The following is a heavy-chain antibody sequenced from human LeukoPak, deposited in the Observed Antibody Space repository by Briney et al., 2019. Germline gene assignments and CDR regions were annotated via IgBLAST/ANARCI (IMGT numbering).Heavy chain of an antibody. CDR2: ISWNSGSI. Sequence: GGSLRLSCAASGFTFSSYAMSWVRQAPGKGLEWVSGISWNSGSIGYADSVKGRFTISRDNAKNSLYLQMNSLRAEDTALYYCAKDEKAVAGNSYMDVWGKGTTVTVSS. D-gene: IGHD6-19*01. J-gene: IGHJ6*03. CDR1: GFTFSSYA. CDR3: AKDEKAVAGNSYMDV. V-gene: IGHV3-9*01.